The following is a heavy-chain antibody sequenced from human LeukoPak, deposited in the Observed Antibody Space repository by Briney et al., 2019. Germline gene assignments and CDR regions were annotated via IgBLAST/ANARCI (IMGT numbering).Heavy chain of an antibody. CDR1: GFTFTSYA. D-gene: IGHD3-10*01. CDR2: TTTSGVTT. CDR3: ATYGSGSYYRKVFDY. V-gene: IGHV3-23*01. J-gene: IGHJ4*02. Sequence: GGSLRLSCAASGFTFTSYAMSWVGQAPGKGLEWVCGTTTSGVTTYYADSVKGRLTISRDNSKSTLYLQMNSLRAEDTAVYYCATYGSGSYYRKVFDYWGQGTLVTVSS.